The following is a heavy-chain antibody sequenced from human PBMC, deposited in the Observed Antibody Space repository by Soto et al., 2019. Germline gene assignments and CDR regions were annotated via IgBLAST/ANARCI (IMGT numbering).Heavy chain of an antibody. J-gene: IGHJ4*02. CDR2: ISGSGGST. CDR3: AKESRREREFDY. D-gene: IGHD1-26*01. CDR1: GFTFSSYA. V-gene: IGHV3-23*01. Sequence: PGGSLRLSCAASGFTFSSYAMSWVRQAPGKGLEWVSAISGSGGSTHYADSVKGRFTISRDNSKNTLYLQMNSLRAEDTTVYYCAKESRREREFDYWGQGTLVTVSS.